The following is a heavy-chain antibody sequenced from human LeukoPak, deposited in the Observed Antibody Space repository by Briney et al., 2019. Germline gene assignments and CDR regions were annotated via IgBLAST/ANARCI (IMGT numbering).Heavy chain of an antibody. CDR1: GFTFSTYG. Sequence: GGSLRLSCAASGFTFSTYGMHWVRQAPGKGLEWVAIIWYDGGNKYYADSVKGRFTISRDNSKNTLYLQMNSLRAEDTAVYYCASNRGIAAAGSAFDIWGQGTMVTVSS. V-gene: IGHV3-33*01. CDR2: IWYDGGNK. J-gene: IGHJ3*02. D-gene: IGHD6-13*01. CDR3: ASNRGIAAAGSAFDI.